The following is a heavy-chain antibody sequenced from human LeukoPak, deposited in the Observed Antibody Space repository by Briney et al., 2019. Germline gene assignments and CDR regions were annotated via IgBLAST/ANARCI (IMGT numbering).Heavy chain of an antibody. J-gene: IGHJ3*02. CDR2: IIPIFGTA. Sequence: SVKVSCKASGGTFSSYAISWVRQAPGQGLEWMGGIIPIFGTANYAQKFQGRVTIATDESTSTAYMELSSLRSEDTAVYYCAKARSYYDSSGYHAAHDAFDIWGQGTMVTVSS. D-gene: IGHD3-22*01. V-gene: IGHV1-69*05. CDR1: GGTFSSYA. CDR3: AKARSYYDSSGYHAAHDAFDI.